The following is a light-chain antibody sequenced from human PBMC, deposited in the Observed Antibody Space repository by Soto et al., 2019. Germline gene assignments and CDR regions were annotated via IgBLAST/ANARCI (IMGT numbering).Light chain of an antibody. CDR1: SSDLGGYNY. J-gene: IGLJ1*01. Sequence: QSALTQPASVSGSPGQSITISCTGTSSDLGGYNYVSWYQQHPGKAPKLMIYDVSNRPSGVSNRFSGSKSGNTASLTISGLQAEDEADYYCSSYTSSSTSSVFGTGTKLTVL. CDR3: SSYTSSSTSSV. V-gene: IGLV2-14*01. CDR2: DVS.